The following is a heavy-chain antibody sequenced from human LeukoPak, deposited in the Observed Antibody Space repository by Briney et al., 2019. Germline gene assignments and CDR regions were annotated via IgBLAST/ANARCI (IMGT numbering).Heavy chain of an antibody. CDR3: ATDSRPWQQQPYFDY. J-gene: IGHJ4*02. V-gene: IGHV1-24*01. D-gene: IGHD6-13*01. CDR1: GYTLTELS. CDR2: FDPEDGET. Sequence: ASVKVSCKVSGYTLTELSMHWVRQAPGKGLEWMGGFDPEDGETIYAQKFQGRVTMTEDTSTDTAYMELSSLRSEDTAVYYCATDSRPWQQQPYFDYWGQGTLVTVSS.